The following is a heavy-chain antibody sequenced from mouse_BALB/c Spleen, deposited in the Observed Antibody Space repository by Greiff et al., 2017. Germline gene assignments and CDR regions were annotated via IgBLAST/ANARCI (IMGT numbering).Heavy chain of an antibody. D-gene: IGHD2-10*02. J-gene: IGHJ2*01. CDR1: GFTFSDFY. CDR3: ARDAGVWGLDY. CDR2: SRNKANDYTT. Sequence: EVKVVESGGGLVQPGGSLRLSCATSGFTFSDFYMEWVRQPPGKRLEWIAASRNKANDYTTEYSASVKGRFIVSRDTSQSILYLQMNALRAEDTAIYYCARDAGVWGLDYWGQGTTLTVSS. V-gene: IGHV7-1*02.